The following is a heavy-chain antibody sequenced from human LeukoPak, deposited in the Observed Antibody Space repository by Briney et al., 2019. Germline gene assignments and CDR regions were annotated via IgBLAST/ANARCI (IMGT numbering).Heavy chain of an antibody. Sequence: SETLSLTCTVSGGSISSSSYYWGWIRQHPGKGLEWIGSIYYSGSTYYNPSLKSRVTISVDTSKNQFSLKLSSVTAADTAVYYCARDRSSSWNNWFDPWGQGTLVTVSS. CDR3: ARDRSSSWNNWFDP. D-gene: IGHD6-13*01. V-gene: IGHV4-39*07. CDR2: IYYSGST. J-gene: IGHJ5*02. CDR1: GGSISSSSYY.